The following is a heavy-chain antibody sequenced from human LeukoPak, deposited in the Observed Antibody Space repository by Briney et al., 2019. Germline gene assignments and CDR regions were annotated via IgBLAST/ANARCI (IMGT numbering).Heavy chain of an antibody. CDR3: AKYGPQDSGSSHFDY. CDR1: GFTFSSYA. Sequence: GCALRVSCAASGFTFSSYAMSWVRQAPGKGLEWVSAIRDSGSSTHYADSVKGRFTTSRDNSKNTLFLQMNSLRAEDTAIYYCAKYGPQDSGSSHFDYWGQGALVTVSS. V-gene: IGHV3-23*01. J-gene: IGHJ4*02. D-gene: IGHD1-26*01. CDR2: IRDSGSST.